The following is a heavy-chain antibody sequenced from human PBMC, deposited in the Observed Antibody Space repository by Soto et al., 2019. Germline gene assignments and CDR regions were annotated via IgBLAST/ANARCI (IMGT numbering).Heavy chain of an antibody. CDR2: IIDSGGST. V-gene: IGHV3-23*01. D-gene: IGHD1-26*01. Sequence: GGSLRLSCAASGFTFSSCAMGWVRQAPGKGLEWVSDIIDSGGSTYYADAVKGRFTISRDNSKSTLYLQMNSLRAEDTAVYYGGKGRSSSYYYGVDVWGHGTTVTVSS. CDR3: GKGRSSSYYYGVDV. J-gene: IGHJ6*02. CDR1: GFTFSSCA.